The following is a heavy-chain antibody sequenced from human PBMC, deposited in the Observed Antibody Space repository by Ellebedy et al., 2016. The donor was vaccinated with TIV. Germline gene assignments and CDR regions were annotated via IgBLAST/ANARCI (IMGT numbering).Heavy chain of an antibody. D-gene: IGHD2-15*01. Sequence: AASVKVSCKASGYTFTGYYMHWVRQAPGQGLEWMGWINPHSGGTNYAQKFQGRVTMTRDTSISTGYMELSRLRSGDTAVYYCAIIGVIAAFDSWGQGTLVTVSS. V-gene: IGHV1-2*02. J-gene: IGHJ4*02. CDR2: INPHSGGT. CDR3: AIIGVIAAFDS. CDR1: GYTFTGYY.